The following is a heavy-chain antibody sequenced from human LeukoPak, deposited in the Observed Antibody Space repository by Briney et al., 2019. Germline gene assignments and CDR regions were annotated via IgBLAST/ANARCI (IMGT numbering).Heavy chain of an antibody. Sequence: GGSLRLSCAASGFTFSSYAMSWVRQAPGKGLEWVANIKQDGSEKYYVDSVKGRFTISRDNAKNSLYLQMNSLRAEDTAVYYCARVPPDSSGYYLTYYFDYWGQGTLVTVSS. CDR2: IKQDGSEK. CDR3: ARVPPDSSGYYLTYYFDY. D-gene: IGHD3-22*01. V-gene: IGHV3-7*01. CDR1: GFTFSSYA. J-gene: IGHJ4*02.